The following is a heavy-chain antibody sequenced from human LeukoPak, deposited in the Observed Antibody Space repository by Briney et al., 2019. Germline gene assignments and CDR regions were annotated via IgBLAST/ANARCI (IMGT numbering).Heavy chain of an antibody. Sequence: ASVKVSCKASGGTFSSYAICWVRQAPGQGLEWMGGIIPIFGTANYAQKFQGRVTITTDESTSTAYMELSSLRSEDTAVYYCAREGDTAMVPYYWGQGTLVTVSS. V-gene: IGHV1-69*05. D-gene: IGHD5-18*01. CDR3: AREGDTAMVPYY. CDR1: GGTFSSYA. J-gene: IGHJ4*02. CDR2: IIPIFGTA.